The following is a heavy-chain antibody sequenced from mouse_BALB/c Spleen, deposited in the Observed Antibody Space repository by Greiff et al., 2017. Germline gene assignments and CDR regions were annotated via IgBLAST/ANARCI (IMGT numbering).Heavy chain of an antibody. Sequence: QVQLQQSGAELAKPGASVKMSCKASGYTFTSYWMHWVKQRPGQGLEWIGYINPSTGYTEYNQKFKDKATLTADKSSSTAYMQLSSLTSEDSAVYYCARRMDYSYFDYWGQGTTLTVSS. D-gene: IGHD1-1*01. V-gene: IGHV1-7*01. CDR1: GYTFTSYW. CDR3: ARRMDYSYFDY. J-gene: IGHJ2*01. CDR2: INPSTGYT.